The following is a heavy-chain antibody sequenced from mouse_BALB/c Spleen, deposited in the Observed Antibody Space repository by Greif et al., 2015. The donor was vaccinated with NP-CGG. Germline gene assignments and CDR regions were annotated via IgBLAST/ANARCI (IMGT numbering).Heavy chain of an antibody. CDR3: ARGYDYDGGY. J-gene: IGHJ2*01. CDR2: ISSGGST. D-gene: IGHD2-4*01. Sequence: EVNVVESGGGLVKPGGSLKLSCAASGFTFSSYAMSWVRQTPEKRLEWVASISSGGSTYYPDSVKGRFTISRDNARNILYLQMSSLRSEDTAMYYCARGYDYDGGYWGQGTTLTVSS. V-gene: IGHV5-6-5*01. CDR1: GFTFSSYA.